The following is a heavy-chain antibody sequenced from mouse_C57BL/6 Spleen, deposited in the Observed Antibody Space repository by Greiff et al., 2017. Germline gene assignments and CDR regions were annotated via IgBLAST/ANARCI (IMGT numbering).Heavy chain of an antibody. V-gene: IGHV1-50*01. Sequence: VQLQQPVAELVKPGASVKLSCKASGYTFTSYWMQWVKQRPGQGLEWIGEIDPPDSYTNYNQKFKGKATLTVDTSSSTAYMQLSSLTSEYSAVYYCASDSNYPFAYWGQGTLVTVSA. D-gene: IGHD2-5*01. CDR2: IDPPDSYT. J-gene: IGHJ3*01. CDR3: ASDSNYPFAY. CDR1: GYTFTSYW.